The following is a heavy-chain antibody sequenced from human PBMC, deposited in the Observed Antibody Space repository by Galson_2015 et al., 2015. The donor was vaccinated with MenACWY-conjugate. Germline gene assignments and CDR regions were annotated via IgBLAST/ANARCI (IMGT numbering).Heavy chain of an antibody. D-gene: IGHD5-12*01. V-gene: IGHV3-74*01. CDR1: GFTSSSDW. CDR3: ALYSDGLDY. J-gene: IGHJ4*02. CDR2: INDDERTT. Sequence: SLRLSCARSGFTSSSDWMHWVRQAPGQGPVWVSRINDDERTTNYADSVMGRFTISRDKANNMLYLQMDSLRADDTAMYYCALYSDGLDYWGQGALVTVSS.